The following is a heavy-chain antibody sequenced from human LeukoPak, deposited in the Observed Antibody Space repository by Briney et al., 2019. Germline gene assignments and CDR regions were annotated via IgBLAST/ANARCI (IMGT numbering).Heavy chain of an antibody. J-gene: IGHJ6*02. Sequence: PGGSLRLSCAASGFTFSSYAMSWVRQAPGKGLEWVSALSGSGGSTYYADSVKGRFTISRDNSKNTLYLQMNSLRAADTAVYYCAKDADTAMVYYYYGMDVWGQGTTVTVSS. CDR3: AKDADTAMVYYYYGMDV. CDR2: LSGSGGST. CDR1: GFTFSSYA. D-gene: IGHD5-18*01. V-gene: IGHV3-23*01.